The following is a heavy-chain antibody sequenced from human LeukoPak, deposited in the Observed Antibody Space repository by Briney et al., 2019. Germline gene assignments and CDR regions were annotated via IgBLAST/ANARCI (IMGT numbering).Heavy chain of an antibody. V-gene: IGHV3-43*02. J-gene: IGHJ4*02. D-gene: IGHD6-13*01. Sequence: SGGFLRLSCAASGFTFDDYAIYWVRQGPGKGLEWVSLISGDGGSIYYADSVKGRFTISRDNSKNSLYLQMNSLRTEDTALYYCAKEDYSSSWYALDYWGQGTLVTVSS. CDR2: ISGDGGSI. CDR1: GFTFDDYA. CDR3: AKEDYSSSWYALDY.